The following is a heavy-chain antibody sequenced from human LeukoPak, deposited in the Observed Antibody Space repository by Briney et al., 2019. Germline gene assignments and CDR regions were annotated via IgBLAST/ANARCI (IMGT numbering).Heavy chain of an antibody. V-gene: IGHV4-59*01. CDR3: ARDSNYPESGGRFNDVFDS. Sequence: KPSETLSLTCTVSGGSLSSYYWSWIRQPPGKGLEWIGYIYSRGLTSGSTSYNPSLKSRVTISVDTSKNQFSLKLSSVTAADTAVYYCARDSNYPESGGRFNDVFDSWGQGTMVTVSS. D-gene: IGHD2-15*01. J-gene: IGHJ3*02. CDR2: IYSRGLTSGST. CDR1: GGSLSSYY.